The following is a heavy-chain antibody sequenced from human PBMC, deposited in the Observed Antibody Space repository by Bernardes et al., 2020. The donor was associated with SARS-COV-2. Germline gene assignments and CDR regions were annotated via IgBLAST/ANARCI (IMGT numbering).Heavy chain of an antibody. V-gene: IGHV3-23*01. J-gene: IGHJ4*02. Sequence: GGSLRLSCAASGFTFSSYAMSWVRQAPGKGLEWVSAISGSGGSTYYADSVKGRFTISRDNSKNTLYLQMNSLRAEDTAVYYCAKVGAAKQQPLYYFDYWGQGTLVTVSS. CDR3: AKVGAAKQQPLYYFDY. CDR1: GFTFSSYA. CDR2: ISGSGGST. D-gene: IGHD6-13*01.